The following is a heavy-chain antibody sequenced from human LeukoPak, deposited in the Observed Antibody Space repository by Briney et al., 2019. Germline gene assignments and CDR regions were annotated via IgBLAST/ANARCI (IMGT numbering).Heavy chain of an antibody. D-gene: IGHD4-11*01. Sequence: GGSLRLSCAASGLTFSSYAMSWVRQAPGKGLEWVSAITGSGGTTYYTDSVKGRFTISRDNSKNTLYLQMNSLRAEDTALYYCARTYSNYFDYWGQGTPVTVSS. CDR3: ARTYSNYFDY. V-gene: IGHV3-23*01. J-gene: IGHJ4*02. CDR2: ITGSGGTT. CDR1: GLTFSSYA.